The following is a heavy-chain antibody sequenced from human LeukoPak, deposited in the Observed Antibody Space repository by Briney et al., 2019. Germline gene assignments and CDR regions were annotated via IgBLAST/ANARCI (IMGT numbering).Heavy chain of an antibody. Sequence: SETLSLTCAVSGGSISSGGYSWSWIRQPPGTGLEWIGYIYHSGSTYYNPSLKSRVTISVDRSKNQFSLKLSSVTAADTAVYYCAKESGLWFGEFDYWGQGTLVTVSS. CDR2: IYHSGST. D-gene: IGHD3-10*01. V-gene: IGHV4-30-2*01. CDR1: GGSISSGGYS. J-gene: IGHJ4*02. CDR3: AKESGLWFGEFDY.